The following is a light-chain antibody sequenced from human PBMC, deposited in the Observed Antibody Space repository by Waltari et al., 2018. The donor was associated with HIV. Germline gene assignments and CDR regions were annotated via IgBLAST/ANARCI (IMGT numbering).Light chain of an antibody. CDR2: SDT. J-gene: IGLJ1*01. V-gene: IGLV1-40*01. CDR3: QSYDSSLSGYV. Sequence: QSVLTQPPSVSGAPGQRVTISCTGSSSNLGAGYTVSWHRQLPGTAPKLLSYSDTNRPSGVPDRFSGSKSGTSASLAITGLQADDEADYYGQSYDSSLSGYVFGTGTKVTVL. CDR1: SSNLGAGYT.